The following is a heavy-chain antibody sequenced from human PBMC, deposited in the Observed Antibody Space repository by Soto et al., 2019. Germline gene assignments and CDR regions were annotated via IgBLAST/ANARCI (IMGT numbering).Heavy chain of an antibody. CDR1: GFTFSSYA. Sequence: EVQLLESGGGLVQPGGSLRLSCAASGFTFSSYARRWVRQAPVKGLEWVSAISGSGGSTYYADSVKGRFTISRDNPKNTLYLQMNSLRAEDTAVYYCARRGSGSDYDYWGQGTLVTVSS. J-gene: IGHJ4*02. V-gene: IGHV3-23*01. D-gene: IGHD1-26*01. CDR2: ISGSGGST. CDR3: ARRGSGSDYDY.